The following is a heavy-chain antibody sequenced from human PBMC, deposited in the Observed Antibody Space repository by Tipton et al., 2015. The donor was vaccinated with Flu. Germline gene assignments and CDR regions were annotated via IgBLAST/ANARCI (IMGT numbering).Heavy chain of an antibody. CDR3: AKNRDEYNLDAFDL. J-gene: IGHJ3*01. CDR1: GFTLSNYA. Sequence: SLRLSCTTSGFTLSNYAMHWVRQAPGGGLEWVAIILSDGTRRYNTDSVKGRFFISRDSSTNTLFLQMNSLSADDTAVYYCAKNRDEYNLDAFDLWGQGTVVTVSS. D-gene: IGHD5-24*01. V-gene: IGHV3-30-3*02. CDR2: ILSDGTRR.